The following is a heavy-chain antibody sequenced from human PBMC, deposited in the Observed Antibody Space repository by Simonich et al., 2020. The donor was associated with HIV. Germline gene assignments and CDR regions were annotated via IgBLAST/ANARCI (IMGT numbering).Heavy chain of an antibody. V-gene: IGHV1-46*01. D-gene: IGHD1-1*01. CDR3: AREENWNQRQEGFYNWFDP. CDR2: NNPSTGGR. Sequence: QVQLVQSGAEVKKPGSSVKVSCKASGGTFSNYAFSWGRPAPGQGLEWLGTNNPSTGGRSNEQKFQGRLTMTRDTSTSTVYMELSSLKSEDTAVYYWAREENWNQRQEGFYNWFDPWGQGTLVTVSS. J-gene: IGHJ5*02. CDR1: GGTFSNYA.